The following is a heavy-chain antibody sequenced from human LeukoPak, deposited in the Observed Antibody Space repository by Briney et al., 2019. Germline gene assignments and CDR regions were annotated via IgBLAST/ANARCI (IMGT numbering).Heavy chain of an antibody. CDR3: ARVFGTIRYFDWSTFDP. D-gene: IGHD3-9*01. CDR1: GASISSGSNY. Sequence: SETLSLTCSVSGASISSGSNYWGWTRQPPGKTLEWIGSIYSSGSTYYNSSLQSRVIIIIDTPKNHFSLTLSSVTAADTAVYYCARVFGTIRYFDWSTFDPWGQGTLVTVSS. CDR2: IYSSGST. J-gene: IGHJ5*02. V-gene: IGHV4-39*07.